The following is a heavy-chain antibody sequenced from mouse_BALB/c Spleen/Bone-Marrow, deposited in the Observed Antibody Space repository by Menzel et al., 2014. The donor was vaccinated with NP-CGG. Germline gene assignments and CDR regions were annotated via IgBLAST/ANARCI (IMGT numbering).Heavy chain of an antibody. CDR1: GYAFSSYW. Sequence: VQLQQSGAELVRPGSSVKISCKASGYAFSSYWMNWVKQRPGQGLEWIGQIYPGDGDTNYNGKFKGKATLTADKSSSTAYMQLSSLTSEDYAVYFCARRVYGNYWYFDVWGAGTTVTVSS. J-gene: IGHJ1*01. CDR2: IYPGDGDT. D-gene: IGHD2-1*01. V-gene: IGHV1-80*01. CDR3: ARRVYGNYWYFDV.